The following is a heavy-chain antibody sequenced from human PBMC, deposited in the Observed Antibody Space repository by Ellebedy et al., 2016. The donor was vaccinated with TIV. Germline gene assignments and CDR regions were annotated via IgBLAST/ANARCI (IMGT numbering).Heavy chain of an antibody. Sequence: GSLRLSXTVSGGSISSYYWSWIRQPPGKGLEWIGYIYYSGSTNYNPSLKSRVTISVDTSKNQFSLKLSSVTAADTAVYYCARVGPDYYDSSGYYSYFQHWGQGTLVTVSS. CDR2: IYYSGST. V-gene: IGHV4-59*01. J-gene: IGHJ1*01. D-gene: IGHD3-22*01. CDR1: GGSISSYY. CDR3: ARVGPDYYDSSGYYSYFQH.